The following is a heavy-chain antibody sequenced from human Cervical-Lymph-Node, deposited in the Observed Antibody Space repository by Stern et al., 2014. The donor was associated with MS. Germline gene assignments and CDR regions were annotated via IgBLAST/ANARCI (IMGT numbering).Heavy chain of an antibody. CDR2: ISRIFDAT. CDR3: ARGDSEAPIYYFDY. V-gene: IGHV1-69*01. CDR1: GGTFSNYA. J-gene: IGHJ4*02. D-gene: IGHD2-21*01. Sequence: QMQLVQSGAEVKKPGSSVKESCKTSGGTFSNYAISWERQAPGQGLEWMGGISRIFDATSCAQKFLGRITIAADESTRTACMELSSLRSDDTAMYYCARGDSEAPIYYFDYWGQGTLVTVSS.